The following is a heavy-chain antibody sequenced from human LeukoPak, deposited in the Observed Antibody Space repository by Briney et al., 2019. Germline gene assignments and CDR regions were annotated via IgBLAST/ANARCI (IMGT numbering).Heavy chain of an antibody. CDR1: GFTFSSYG. CDR3: AKDYSGSYY. Sequence: GGSLRLSCAASGFTFSSYGMHWVRQAPGKGLEWVAVISYDGSNKYYADSVKGRFTISRDNSKDTLYLQMNSLRAEDTAVYYCAKDYSGSYYWGQGTLVTVSS. CDR2: ISYDGSNK. V-gene: IGHV3-30*18. J-gene: IGHJ4*02. D-gene: IGHD1-26*01.